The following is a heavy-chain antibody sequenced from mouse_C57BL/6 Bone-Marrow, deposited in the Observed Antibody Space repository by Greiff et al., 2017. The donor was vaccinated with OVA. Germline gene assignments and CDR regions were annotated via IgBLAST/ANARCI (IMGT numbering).Heavy chain of an antibody. D-gene: IGHD1-1*01. CDR3: ARIYYYGANYAMDY. J-gene: IGHJ4*01. Sequence: VMLQQSGAELAKPGASVKLSCKASGYTFTSYWMHWVKQRPGQGLEWIGYINPSSGYTKYNQKFKDKAPLTADKSSSTAYMQLSSLTYEDAAVYYCARIYYYGANYAMDYWGQGTSVTVSS. CDR1: GYTFTSYW. V-gene: IGHV1-7*01. CDR2: INPSSGYT.